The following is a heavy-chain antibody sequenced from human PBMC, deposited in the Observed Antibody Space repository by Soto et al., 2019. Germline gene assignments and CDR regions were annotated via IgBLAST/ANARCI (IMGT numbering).Heavy chain of an antibody. D-gene: IGHD6-19*01. Sequence: PGGSLRLSCAASGFAVSSKYMTWVRQAPGKGLEWVSVIYGGGTTYYADSVKGRFTISRDTSKNTLYLLMNSLRAEDTAVYYCVQTTGWPGFDFWGQGTLVTVSS. V-gene: IGHV3-53*01. CDR2: IYGGGTT. CDR3: VQTTGWPGFDF. J-gene: IGHJ4*02. CDR1: GFAVSSKY.